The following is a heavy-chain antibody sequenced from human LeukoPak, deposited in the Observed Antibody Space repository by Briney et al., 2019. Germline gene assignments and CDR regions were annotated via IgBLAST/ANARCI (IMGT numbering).Heavy chain of an antibody. CDR1: GGSISSSTYY. Sequence: KPSETLSLTCTVSGGSISSSTYYWGWIRQPPGKGLEGIGSIYYSGSTYYNPSLKSRVTISVDTSKNQFSLKLSSVTAADTAVYYCARETIAAAGKVYYFDYWGQGTLVTVSS. V-gene: IGHV4-39*02. CDR2: IYYSGST. D-gene: IGHD6-13*01. J-gene: IGHJ4*02. CDR3: ARETIAAAGKVYYFDY.